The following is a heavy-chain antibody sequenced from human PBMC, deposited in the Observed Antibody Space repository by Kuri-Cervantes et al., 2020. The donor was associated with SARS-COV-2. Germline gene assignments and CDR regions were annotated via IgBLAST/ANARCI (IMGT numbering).Heavy chain of an antibody. D-gene: IGHD2-2*03. CDR2: ISYDGSNK. CDR1: GFTFSSYG. Sequence: GESLKISCAASGFTFSSYGMHWVRQAPGKGLEWVAVISYDGSNKYYADSVKGRFTISRDNSKNTLYLQMNSLRAEDTAVYYCARGYMPMDIVVVPADRGFDYWGQGTLVTVSS. CDR3: ARGYMPMDIVVVPADRGFDY. V-gene: IGHV3-30*03. J-gene: IGHJ4*02.